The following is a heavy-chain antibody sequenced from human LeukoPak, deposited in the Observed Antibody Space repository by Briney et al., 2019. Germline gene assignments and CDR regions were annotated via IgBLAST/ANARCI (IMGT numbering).Heavy chain of an antibody. J-gene: IGHJ4*02. CDR2: MYNRGST. Sequence: PSETLSLTCTVSGDSISNYYWSWIRHSPGKELEWLGYMYNRGSTIYNPSLKSRVTISTDTSKNQFSLRLTSVTAADTAVYYCARAEKAVTGTLDYWGQGTLITVSS. D-gene: IGHD6-19*01. CDR1: GDSISNYY. CDR3: ARAEKAVTGTLDY. V-gene: IGHV4-59*12.